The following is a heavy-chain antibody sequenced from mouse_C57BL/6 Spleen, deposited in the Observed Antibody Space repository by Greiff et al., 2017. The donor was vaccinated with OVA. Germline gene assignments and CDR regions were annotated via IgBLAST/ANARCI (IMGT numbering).Heavy chain of an antibody. D-gene: IGHD4-1*01. V-gene: IGHV1-72*01. Sequence: VQLQQPGAELVKPGASVKLSCKASGYTFTSYWMHWVKQRPGRGLEWIGRIHPNSGGTKYNEQFKSKATLTVAQSSSTAYMQISSLASEDSAVYYCARLGSGYFDVWGTGTTVTVSS. CDR2: IHPNSGGT. CDR1: GYTFTSYW. CDR3: ARLGSGYFDV. J-gene: IGHJ1*03.